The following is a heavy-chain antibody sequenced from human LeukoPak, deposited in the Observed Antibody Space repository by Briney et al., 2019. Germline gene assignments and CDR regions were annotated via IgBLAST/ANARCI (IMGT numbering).Heavy chain of an antibody. CDR1: GFTFSSYA. CDR3: AKDRSGITMVRGVITIMDV. V-gene: IGHV3-30*18. J-gene: IGHJ6*03. Sequence: PGGSLRLSCAASGFTFSSYAMSWVRQAPGKGLEWVAVISYDGSNKYYADSVKGRFTISRDNSKNTLYLQMNSLRAEDTAVYYCAKDRSGITMVRGVITIMDVWGKGTTVTISS. CDR2: ISYDGSNK. D-gene: IGHD3-10*01.